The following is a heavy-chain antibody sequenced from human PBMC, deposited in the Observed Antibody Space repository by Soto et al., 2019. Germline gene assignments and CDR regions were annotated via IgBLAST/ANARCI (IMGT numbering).Heavy chain of an antibody. V-gene: IGHV1-18*01. J-gene: IGHJ5*02. CDR1: GYTFTSYG. CDR3: ARDRVVPNWFDP. D-gene: IGHD2-15*01. Sequence: ASVKVSCKSSGYTFTSYGISCVRQAPGQGLEWMGWISAYNGNTNYAQKLQGRVTMTTDTSTSTAYMELRSLRSDDTAVYYCARDRVVPNWFDPWGQGTLVTVSS. CDR2: ISAYNGNT.